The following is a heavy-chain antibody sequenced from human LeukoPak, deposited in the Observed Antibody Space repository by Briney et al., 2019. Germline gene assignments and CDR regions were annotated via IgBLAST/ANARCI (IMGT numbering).Heavy chain of an antibody. CDR1: GFTFSSYA. CDR2: ISGSGGST. CDR3: AKDRSSGWYGRDYYYYGMDV. Sequence: GGSLRLSCAASGFTFSSYAMSWVRQAPGKGLEWVSAISGSGGSTYYADSVKGRFTISRDNSKNTLYLQMNSLRAEDTAVYYCAKDRSSGWYGRDYYYYGMDVWGQGTTVTVSS. D-gene: IGHD6-19*01. V-gene: IGHV3-23*01. J-gene: IGHJ6*02.